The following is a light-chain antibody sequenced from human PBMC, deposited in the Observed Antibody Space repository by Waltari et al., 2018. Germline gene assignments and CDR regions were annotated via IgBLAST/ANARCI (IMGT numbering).Light chain of an antibody. Sequence: EIVLTQSPGTLSLSPGDRATLSCRASQTARPTSLAWYQQKPGQAPTLLIYGAYSRATGIPDRFSGSGSATDFSLTISSLEPEDFAVYYCQQYDISPLTFGGGTKVEIK. V-gene: IGKV3-20*01. J-gene: IGKJ4*01. CDR2: GAY. CDR3: QQYDISPLT. CDR1: QTARPTS.